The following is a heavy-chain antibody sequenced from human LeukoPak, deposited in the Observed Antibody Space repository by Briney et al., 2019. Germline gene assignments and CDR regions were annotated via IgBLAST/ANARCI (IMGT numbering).Heavy chain of an antibody. CDR3: ARAIRL. Sequence: KSGGSLRLSCTASGFTFSVYSVNWVRQAPGKGLEWVSCITGISDIYYADSVKGRFTISRDNAKNSVYLQMNSLRAEDTGIYYCARAIRLGGQGTLVTVSS. D-gene: IGHD1-1*01. CDR2: ITGISDI. V-gene: IGHV3-69-1*02. CDR1: GFTFSVYS. J-gene: IGHJ4*02.